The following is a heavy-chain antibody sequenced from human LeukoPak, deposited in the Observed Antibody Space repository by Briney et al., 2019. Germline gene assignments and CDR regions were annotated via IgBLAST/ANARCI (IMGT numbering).Heavy chain of an antibody. D-gene: IGHD1-7*01. CDR1: GDTFTNYY. CDR2: INPSGGSA. V-gene: IGHV1-46*01. Sequence: ASVKVSCKASGDTFTNYYLHWVRQAPGEGLEWMGIINPSGGSAIYAQKFQGRVTMTRDTSTSTVYMELSSLRSEDTAVYYCARGGYNWNSRNWFDPWGQGTLVTVSS. J-gene: IGHJ5*02. CDR3: ARGGYNWNSRNWFDP.